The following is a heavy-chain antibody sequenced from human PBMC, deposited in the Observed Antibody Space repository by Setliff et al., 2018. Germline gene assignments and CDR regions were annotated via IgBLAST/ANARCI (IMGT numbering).Heavy chain of an antibody. D-gene: IGHD6-19*01. Sequence: SETLSLTCNVSGASIRNFYWTWIRQPPGKGLEWIGYVHFIGSTNYNPSPKSRVTMSVDVSKSQFSLRLSSVTAADTAVYYCARKVEQWLTPHFDYWGQGALVTVSS. V-gene: IGHV4-59*01. J-gene: IGHJ4*02. CDR3: ARKVEQWLTPHFDY. CDR2: VHFIGST. CDR1: GASIRNFY.